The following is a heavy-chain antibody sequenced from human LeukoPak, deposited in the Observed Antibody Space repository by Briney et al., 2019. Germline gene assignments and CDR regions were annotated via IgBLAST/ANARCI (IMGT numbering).Heavy chain of an antibody. Sequence: PGGSLRLSCAASGFTFSNYAMSWVRQAPGKGLQWVSAISGSGADTYYADSVKGRFGISRDNSKNTLYLQMNSLRAEDTAVYYCAKKDDVFHFWGQGTMVTVSS. CDR2: ISGSGADT. CDR3: AKKDDVFHF. CDR1: GFTFSNYA. V-gene: IGHV3-23*01. J-gene: IGHJ3*01.